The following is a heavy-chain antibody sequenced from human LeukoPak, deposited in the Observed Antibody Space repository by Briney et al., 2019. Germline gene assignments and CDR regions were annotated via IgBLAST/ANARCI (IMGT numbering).Heavy chain of an antibody. CDR3: ARAVGPLSGYAPN. CDR1: GFTFSKYA. J-gene: IGHJ4*02. Sequence: GGSLRLSCAASGFTFSKYAMSWVRQAPGKGLEWVSAISGSDGNTFYADSVKGRFTISRDNSKNTLSLQMNNLRAEDTALYYCARAVGPLSGYAPNWGQGTLVTVSS. D-gene: IGHD5-18*01. CDR2: ISGSDGNT. V-gene: IGHV3-23*01.